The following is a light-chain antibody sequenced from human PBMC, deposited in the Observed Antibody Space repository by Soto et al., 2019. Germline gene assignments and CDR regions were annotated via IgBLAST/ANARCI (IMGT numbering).Light chain of an antibody. CDR2: GAS. CDR3: QHYFEWPPMT. J-gene: IGKJ1*01. V-gene: IGKV3-15*01. CDR1: EMVATN. Sequence: EVVMTQSPATLSVSPGERATLSCRASEMVATNLAWYQQKPGQAPRLLISGASTRAAGISDRFRGSGSGTEFTLTISSLRSEDSAIYYCQHYFEWPPMTFGQGTKVDIK.